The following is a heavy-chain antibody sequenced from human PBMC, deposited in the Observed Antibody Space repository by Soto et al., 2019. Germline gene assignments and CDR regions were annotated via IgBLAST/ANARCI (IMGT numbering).Heavy chain of an antibody. J-gene: IGHJ5*02. Sequence: PSETLSLTCAVSGGSITSANWWTWVRQPPGGGLEWIGEISHSGITNYKASLKSRVTMSVDKTKNDVSLKLTSVTAAETAAYYCARVLRGWFDPWGQGTPVTVSS. CDR3: ARVLRGWFDP. CDR2: ISHSGIT. CDR1: GGSITSANW. V-gene: IGHV4-4*02.